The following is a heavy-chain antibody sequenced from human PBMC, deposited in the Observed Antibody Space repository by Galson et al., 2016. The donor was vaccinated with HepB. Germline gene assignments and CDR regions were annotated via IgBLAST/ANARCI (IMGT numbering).Heavy chain of an antibody. D-gene: IGHD5-12*01. J-gene: IGHJ4*02. Sequence: TLSLTCNVSGGSISRGGYYWSWIRQHPGQGLEWIGYIYYSGSSYYNPSLKSRVSMSLDTSKNHFSLKLSSVIAAETAVYYCARLNGYDLDYWGQGTLVTVSS. CDR3: ARLNGYDLDY. CDR2: IYYSGSS. V-gene: IGHV4-31*03. CDR1: GGSISRGGYY.